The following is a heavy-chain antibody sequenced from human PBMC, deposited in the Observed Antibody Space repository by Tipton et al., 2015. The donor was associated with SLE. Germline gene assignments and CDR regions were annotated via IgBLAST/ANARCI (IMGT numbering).Heavy chain of an antibody. D-gene: IGHD2-8*01. CDR2: IYYSGST. CDR1: GDSISSGGYY. Sequence: TLSLTCTVSGDSISSGGYYRSWIRQHPGKGLEWVGYIYYSGSTYYNPSLKSRLTLSLDTSKNQFSLKMISVTAADAAVYYCARRYGTSFDYWDQGTLVTVSS. V-gene: IGHV4-31*03. CDR3: ARRYGTSFDY. J-gene: IGHJ4*02.